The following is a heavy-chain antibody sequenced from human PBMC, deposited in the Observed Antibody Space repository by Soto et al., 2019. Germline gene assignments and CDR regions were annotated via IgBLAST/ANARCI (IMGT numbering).Heavy chain of an antibody. V-gene: IGHV3-11*01. D-gene: IGHD2-15*01. Sequence: GGSLRLSCAASGFTFSDYYMSWIRQAPGKGLEWVSYISSSGSTIYYADSVKGRVTISRDNAKNSLYLQMNSLRAEDTAVYYCARDLRGGIVVVVAATYAFDIWGQGTMVTVSS. CDR1: GFTFSDYY. CDR3: ARDLRGGIVVVVAATYAFDI. J-gene: IGHJ3*02. CDR2: ISSSGSTI.